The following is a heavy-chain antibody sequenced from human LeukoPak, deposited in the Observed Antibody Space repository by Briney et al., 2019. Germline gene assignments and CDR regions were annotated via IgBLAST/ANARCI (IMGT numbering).Heavy chain of an antibody. CDR1: GGTFSSYA. Sequence: SVKVSCKASGGTFSSYAISWVRQAPGQGLEWMGGIIPIFGTANYAQKFQGRVTITADKSTSTAYMELSSLRSEDTAVYYCASYRKTTIAVAASLSEYFQHWGQGTLVTVSS. V-gene: IGHV1-69*06. D-gene: IGHD6-19*01. J-gene: IGHJ1*01. CDR3: ASYRKTTIAVAASLSEYFQH. CDR2: IIPIFGTA.